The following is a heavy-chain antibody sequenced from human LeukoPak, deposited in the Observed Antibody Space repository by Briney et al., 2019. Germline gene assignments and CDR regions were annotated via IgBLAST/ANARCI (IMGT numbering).Heavy chain of an antibody. CDR1: GYVFTSHY. CDR3: ARAYSTSSPFDY. J-gene: IGHJ4*02. Sequence: ASVKVSCKASGYVFTSHYIHWMRQASGHGLEWMGMINPSGGRTSYAQKFQGRVTMTRDTSTSTVYLELSSLRSEDTAVYYCARAYSTSSPFDYWGQGPLVTVSS. D-gene: IGHD6-6*01. CDR2: INPSGGRT. V-gene: IGHV1-46*01.